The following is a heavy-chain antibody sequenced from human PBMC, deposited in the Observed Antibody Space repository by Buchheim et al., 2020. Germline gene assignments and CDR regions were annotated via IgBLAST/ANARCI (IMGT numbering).Heavy chain of an antibody. V-gene: IGHV4-59*01. Sequence: QVQLQESGPGLVKPSETLSLTCTVSGGSISSYYWSWIRQPPGKGLEWFGYIYYSGSTNYNPSLKSRVTISVDTSKNQFSLKLSSVTAADTAVYYCASTPYDSRYYYYGMDVWGQGTT. CDR3: ASTPYDSRYYYYGMDV. CDR2: IYYSGST. D-gene: IGHD3-22*01. J-gene: IGHJ6*02. CDR1: GGSISSYY.